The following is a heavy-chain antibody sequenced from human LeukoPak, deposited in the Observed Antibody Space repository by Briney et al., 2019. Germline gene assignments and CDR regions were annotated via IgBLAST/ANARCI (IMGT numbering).Heavy chain of an antibody. CDR3: ARDQDQFLYGSGSWEGFDY. D-gene: IGHD3-10*01. CDR1: GFTFSSYW. V-gene: IGHV3-74*01. J-gene: IGHJ4*02. CDR2: INSDGSST. Sequence: GGSLRLSCAASGFTFSSYWMHWVRQAPGKGLVWVSRINSDGSSTSYADSVKGRFTISRDNAKNSLYLQMNSLRAEDTAIYYCARDQDQFLYGSGSWEGFDYWGQGTLVTVSS.